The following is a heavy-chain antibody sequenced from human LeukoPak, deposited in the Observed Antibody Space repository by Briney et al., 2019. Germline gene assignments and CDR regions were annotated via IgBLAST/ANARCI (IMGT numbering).Heavy chain of an antibody. V-gene: IGHV4-59*01. Sequence: SETLSLTCTVSGGSISSYYWSWIRQPPGKGLEWIGYIYYSGSTNYNPSLKSRVTISVDTSKNQFSLKLSSVTAADTAVYYCARKGDYSYGSFDYWGQGTLVTVSS. J-gene: IGHJ4*02. CDR2: IYYSGST. D-gene: IGHD5-18*01. CDR1: GGSISSYY. CDR3: ARKGDYSYGSFDY.